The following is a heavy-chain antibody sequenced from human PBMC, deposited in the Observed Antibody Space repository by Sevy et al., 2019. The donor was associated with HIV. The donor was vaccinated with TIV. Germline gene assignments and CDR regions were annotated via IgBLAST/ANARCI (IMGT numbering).Heavy chain of an antibody. Sequence: GGSLRLSCAASGFIFSNYAMHWVRQAPGKGLEWVAVISYDGINKYYADSVKGRFTISRDNSKNTLYVQMNSLRAEDKAVYYFARDSNSGYYYYYAMDVWGQGTTVTVSS. J-gene: IGHJ6*02. V-gene: IGHV3-30-3*01. CDR3: ARDSNSGYYYYYAMDV. CDR1: GFIFSNYA. CDR2: ISYDGINK. D-gene: IGHD1-26*01.